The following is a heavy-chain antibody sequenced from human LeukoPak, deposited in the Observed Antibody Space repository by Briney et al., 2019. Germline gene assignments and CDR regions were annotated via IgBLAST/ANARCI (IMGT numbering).Heavy chain of an antibody. CDR1: GGSISSGSYY. Sequence: PSQTLSLTCTVSGGSISSGSYYWSWIRQPAGKGLEWIGRIYTSGSTNYNPSLKSRVTISVDTSKNQFSLKLSSVTAADTAVYYCARENTSKYYYDKYNWFDPWGQGTLVTVSS. D-gene: IGHD3-22*01. J-gene: IGHJ5*02. CDR3: ARENTSKYYYDKYNWFDP. V-gene: IGHV4-61*02. CDR2: IYTSGST.